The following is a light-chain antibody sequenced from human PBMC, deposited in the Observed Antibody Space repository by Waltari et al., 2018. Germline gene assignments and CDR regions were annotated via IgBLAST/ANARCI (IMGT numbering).Light chain of an antibody. CDR3: SSYIPSPTPEL. CDR1: SSDVGTYHY. V-gene: IGLV2-14*03. Sequence: QSALTQPASVSGSPGQSITIPCTGTSSDVGTYHYVSWYQQHPGKAPKPLIYDVISRPSGVTYHYSGSRSCYTAPLTISGLQAEDAAAYDFSSYIPSPTPELCGGGTSLTVL. CDR2: DVI. J-gene: IGLJ3*02.